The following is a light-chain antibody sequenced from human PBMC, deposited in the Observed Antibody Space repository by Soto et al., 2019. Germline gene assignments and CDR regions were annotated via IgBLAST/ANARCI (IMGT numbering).Light chain of an antibody. CDR1: QSVTDNY. V-gene: IGKV3-20*01. Sequence: EIVLTQSPATLSLSPGERATLSCRASQSVTDNYLAWYQQKPGQAPRLVISGASSRTSGIPDRFSASGSGTDFTLTISRLEPEDFAVYYCQQYNSGPYTFGQGTKLEIK. CDR3: QQYNSGPYT. J-gene: IGKJ2*01. CDR2: GAS.